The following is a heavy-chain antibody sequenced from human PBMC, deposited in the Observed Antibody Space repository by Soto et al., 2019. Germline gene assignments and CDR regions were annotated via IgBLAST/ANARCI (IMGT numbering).Heavy chain of an antibody. CDR1: SVSICGNTSN. J-gene: IGHJ6*02. D-gene: IGHD6-13*01. CDR3: ARQGFSSSWGNYYGMDV. CDR2: ISYSGGT. Sequence: SMMLLLSCSVSSVSICGNTSNSGWISHPPEKGLEWIGSISYSGGTYYNPSLKSRVTISVDMSKNDFSLKLSSVTAADTAVYYCARQGFSSSWGNYYGMDVWGPGTKVT. V-gene: IGHV4-39*01.